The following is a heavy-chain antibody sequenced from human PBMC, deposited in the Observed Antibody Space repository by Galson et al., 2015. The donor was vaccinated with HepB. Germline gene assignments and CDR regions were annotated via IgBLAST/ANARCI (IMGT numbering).Heavy chain of an antibody. Sequence: SVKVSCKVSGYTLTELSMHWVRQAPGKGLEWMGGFDPEDGETIYAQKFQGRVTMTEDTSTDTAYMELSSLRSEDTAVYYCATSSGSFVVPAARFPYYYGMDVSGQGTTVTDSS. V-gene: IGHV1-24*01. CDR3: ATSSGSFVVPAARFPYYYGMDV. CDR1: GYTLTELS. CDR2: FDPEDGET. D-gene: IGHD2-2*01. J-gene: IGHJ6*02.